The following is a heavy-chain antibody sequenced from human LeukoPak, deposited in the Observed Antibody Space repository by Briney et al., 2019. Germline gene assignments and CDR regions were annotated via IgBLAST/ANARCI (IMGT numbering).Heavy chain of an antibody. Sequence: ASVKVSCKASGYTFTGYYMHWVRQAPGQGLEWMGWINPNSGGTNYAQKFQGRVTMTRDTSISKAYMELSRLRSDDTAVYYCAKDSASWGSLNYFDPWGQGTLVTVSS. J-gene: IGHJ5*02. CDR1: GYTFTGYY. D-gene: IGHD2-2*01. V-gene: IGHV1-2*02. CDR2: INPNSGGT. CDR3: AKDSASWGSLNYFDP.